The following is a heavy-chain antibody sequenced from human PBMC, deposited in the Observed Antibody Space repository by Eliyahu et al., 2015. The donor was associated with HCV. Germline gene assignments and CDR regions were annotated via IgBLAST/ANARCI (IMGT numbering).Heavy chain of an antibody. V-gene: IGHV4-59*08. CDR2: VFHSGQT. CDR1: GASIXXSF. D-gene: IGHD4-11*01. Sequence: QVQLQGSGPGLVKPSETLSLTCTVSGASIXXSFWRFFIRQHPGKGLEWIGYVFHSGQTNYNPSLKSRVTISVDTSRNQFSLRLSSLTAADTAVYYCAKHIPLHQQLDVGDAFDVWGQGTLVTVSS. J-gene: IGHJ3*01. CDR3: AKHIPLHQQLDVGDAFDV.